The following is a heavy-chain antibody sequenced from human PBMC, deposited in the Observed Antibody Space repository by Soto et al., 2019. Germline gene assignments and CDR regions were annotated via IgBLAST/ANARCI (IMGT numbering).Heavy chain of an antibody. CDR2: MNPNSGNT. CDR3: AREEIFGVVTASYYYYYGMDV. D-gene: IGHD3-3*01. J-gene: IGHJ6*02. V-gene: IGHV1-8*01. Sequence: ASVKVSCKASGYTVTSYDINCVRQATGQVLEWMGWMNPNSGNTGYAQKFQGRVTMTRNTSISTAYMELSSLRSEDTAVYYCAREEIFGVVTASYYYYYGMDVWGHGTRVTVSS. CDR1: GYTVTSYD.